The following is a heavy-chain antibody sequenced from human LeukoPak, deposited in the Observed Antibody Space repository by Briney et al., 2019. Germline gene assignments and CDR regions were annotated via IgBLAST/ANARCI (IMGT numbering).Heavy chain of an antibody. CDR2: IYHSGST. V-gene: IGHV4-38-2*02. D-gene: IGHD4-23*01. CDR1: GYSISSGYY. CDR3: ARVNGGNPSYFDY. J-gene: IGHJ4*02. Sequence: SESLSLTCTVSGYSISSGYYWGWIRQPPGKGLEWIGSIYHSGSTYYNPSLKSRVTISVDTSKNQFSLKLSSVTAADTAVYYCARVNGGNPSYFDYWGQGTLVTVSS.